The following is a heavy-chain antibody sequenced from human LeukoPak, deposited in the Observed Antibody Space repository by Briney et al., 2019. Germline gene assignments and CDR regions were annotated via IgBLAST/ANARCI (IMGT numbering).Heavy chain of an antibody. CDR2: ISWNSGSI. CDR3: AKMAAGTVVGYFQH. Sequence: PGRSLRLSCAASGFTFDDYAMHWVRQAPGKGLEWASGISWNSGSIGYADSVKGRFTISRDNAKNSLYLQMNSLRAEDTALYYCAKMAAGTVVGYFQHWGQGTLVTVSS. J-gene: IGHJ1*01. V-gene: IGHV3-9*01. CDR1: GFTFDDYA. D-gene: IGHD2-15*01.